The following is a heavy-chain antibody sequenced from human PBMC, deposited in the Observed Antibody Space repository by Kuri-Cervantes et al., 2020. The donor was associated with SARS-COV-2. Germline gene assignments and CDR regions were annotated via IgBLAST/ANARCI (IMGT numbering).Heavy chain of an antibody. V-gene: IGHV3-9*01. CDR1: GFTFVDFA. CDR3: AKDIDTASVVVPAAINFDY. D-gene: IGHD2-2*02. Sequence: GGSLRPSCAASGFTFVDFAMPWVRQAPGKGLEWVSGISWNSGSIGYADSVKGRFTISRDNAKNPLYLQMNSLRAEDTALYYCAKDIDTASVVVPAAINFDYWGQGTLVTVSS. CDR2: ISWNSGSI. J-gene: IGHJ4*02.